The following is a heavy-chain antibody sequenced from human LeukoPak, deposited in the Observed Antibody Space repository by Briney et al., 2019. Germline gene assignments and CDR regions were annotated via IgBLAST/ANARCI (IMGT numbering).Heavy chain of an antibody. D-gene: IGHD4-23*01. V-gene: IGHV4-59*01. CDR2: IYYSGTT. J-gene: IGHJ4*02. CDR3: ARVDYGGNQLRYYYFDY. CDR1: GGSISSYY. Sequence: SETLSLTCTVSGGSISSYYWSWIRQPPGKGLEWIGYIYYSGTTNYNPSLKSRVTISVDTSKNQFSLKLSSVTAADTALHYCARVDYGGNQLRYYYFDYWGQGTLVTVSS.